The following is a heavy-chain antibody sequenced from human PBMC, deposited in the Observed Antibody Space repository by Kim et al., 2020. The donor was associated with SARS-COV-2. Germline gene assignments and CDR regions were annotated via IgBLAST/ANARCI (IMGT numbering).Heavy chain of an antibody. J-gene: IGHJ6*02. CDR3: AKDTVVVRAALPSYGMDA. D-gene: IGHD2-2*01. Sequence: GGSLRLSCAASGFSFGDFAMHWVRQTPGRGLEWVSAINWNSGGVAYADSVKGRFTISRDNARNSLYLQMNSLRSEDTALYYCAKDTVVVRAALPSYGMDAWGQGTTVIVSS. V-gene: IGHV3-9*01. CDR2: INWNSGGV. CDR1: GFSFGDFA.